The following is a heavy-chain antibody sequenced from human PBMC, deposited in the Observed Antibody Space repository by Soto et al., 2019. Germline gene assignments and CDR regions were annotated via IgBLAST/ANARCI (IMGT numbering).Heavy chain of an antibody. J-gene: IGHJ3*02. CDR2: ISAYNGNT. Sequence: ASVKVSCKASGYTFTSYGISWVRQAPGQGLEWMGWISAYNGNTNYAQKLQGRVTMTTDTSTSTAYMELRSLRSDDTAVYYCAARYCSGGSCYSEGAFDIWGQGTMVTVS. CDR3: AARYCSGGSCYSEGAFDI. V-gene: IGHV1-18*01. CDR1: GYTFTSYG. D-gene: IGHD2-15*01.